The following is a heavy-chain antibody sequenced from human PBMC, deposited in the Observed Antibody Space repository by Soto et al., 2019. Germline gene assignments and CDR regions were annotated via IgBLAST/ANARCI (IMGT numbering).Heavy chain of an antibody. J-gene: IGHJ4*02. CDR1: GFTFRSHG. CDR2: ISYDGSDT. D-gene: IGHD1-1*01. CDR3: AKDFGINWYYFDC. Sequence: LRLSCAASGFTFRSHGMHWVRQAPGKGLEWLTLISYDGSDTYYAESVKGRFTISRDNSKNMLYLQMNSLGADDTAVYYCAKDFGINWYYFDCWGQGTLVTVSS. V-gene: IGHV3-30*18.